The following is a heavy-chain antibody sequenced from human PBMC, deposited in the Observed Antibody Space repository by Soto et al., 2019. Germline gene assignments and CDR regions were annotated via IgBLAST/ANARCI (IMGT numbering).Heavy chain of an antibody. V-gene: IGHV4-59*01. Sequence: SETLSLTCSVSGVSLNSYYWSWIRQSPGKGLEWIGYIYYTGTTSYNPSLKSRVSISVETSKNQFSLKLNYVTAADTAVYYCARGGNLSLANARLELWGQGTPVTVSS. CDR2: IYYTGTT. CDR3: ARGGNLSLANARLEL. D-gene: IGHD3-10*01. CDR1: GVSLNSYY. J-gene: IGHJ4*02.